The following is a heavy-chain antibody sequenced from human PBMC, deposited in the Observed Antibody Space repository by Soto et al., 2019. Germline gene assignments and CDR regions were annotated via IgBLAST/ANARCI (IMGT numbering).Heavy chain of an antibody. J-gene: IGHJ4*02. Sequence: ASVKVSCKASDYTFTSYDISWVRQAPGQGLEWMGWISAYNGDTNYVQKFQGRVTMTTDTSTGTAYMELRSLRSDDTAVYYCARRGSGLVDFWGQGTLVTVSS. CDR1: DYTFTSYD. D-gene: IGHD6-19*01. CDR3: ARRGSGLVDF. V-gene: IGHV1-18*04. CDR2: ISAYNGDT.